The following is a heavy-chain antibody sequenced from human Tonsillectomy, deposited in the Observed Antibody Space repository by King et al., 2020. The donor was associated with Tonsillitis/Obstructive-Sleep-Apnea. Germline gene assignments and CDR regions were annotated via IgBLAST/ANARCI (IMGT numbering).Heavy chain of an antibody. CDR3: ARVFCTSTSCFYWYFDL. Sequence: VQLVESGGGLAQPGGSLRLSCAASGFTFSTYWMHWVRQAPGKGLVWVSRINSDGSSTTYADSVKGRFTISRDNAKNTLHLQMNSLRAEDTAVYYCARVFCTSTSCFYWYFDLWGRGTLVTVSS. CDR1: GFTFSTYW. J-gene: IGHJ2*01. CDR2: INSDGSST. V-gene: IGHV3-74*01. D-gene: IGHD2-2*01.